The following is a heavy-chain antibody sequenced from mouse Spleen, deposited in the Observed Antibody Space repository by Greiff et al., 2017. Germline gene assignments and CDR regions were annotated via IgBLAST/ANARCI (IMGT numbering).Heavy chain of an antibody. D-gene: IGHD2-1*01. V-gene: IGHV1-52*01. J-gene: IGHJ3*01. CDR3: ARPHYGNYGPWFAY. CDR2: IDPSDSET. Sequence: QVQLQQPGAELVRPGSSVKLSCKASGYTFTSYWMHWVKQRPIQGLEWIGNIDPSDSETHYNQKFKDKATLTVDKSSSTAYMQLSSLTSEDSAVYYCARPHYGNYGPWFAYWGQGTLVTVSA. CDR1: GYTFTSYW.